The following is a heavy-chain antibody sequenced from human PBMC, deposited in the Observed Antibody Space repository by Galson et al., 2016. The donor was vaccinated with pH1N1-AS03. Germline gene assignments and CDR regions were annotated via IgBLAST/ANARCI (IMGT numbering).Heavy chain of an antibody. CDR2: ISSTGSNT. V-gene: IGHV3-23*01. J-gene: IGHJ4*02. Sequence: SLRLSCAVSGFTFSTYAMTWVRQAPGRGLEWVSSISSTGSNTFYADSVMGRFTISRDNSKNTLYLQMNSLRAEDTAVFYCAKYTIDWYEDYWGQGTQVTVSS. CDR1: GFTFSTYA. D-gene: IGHD6-19*01. CDR3: AKYTIDWYEDY.